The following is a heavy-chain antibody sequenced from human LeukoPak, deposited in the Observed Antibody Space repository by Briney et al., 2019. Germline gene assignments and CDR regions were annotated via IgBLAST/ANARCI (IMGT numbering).Heavy chain of an antibody. Sequence: GGSLRLSCAASGFTFSSYEMNWVRQAPGRGLEWAAFIRYDGSNKYYADSVKGRFTISRDNSRNTLYLQMNSLRAEDTAVYYCAKVGSSWYDWYFDLWGRGTLVTVSS. J-gene: IGHJ2*01. CDR2: IRYDGSNK. V-gene: IGHV3-30*02. CDR1: GFTFSSYE. CDR3: AKVGSSWYDWYFDL. D-gene: IGHD6-13*01.